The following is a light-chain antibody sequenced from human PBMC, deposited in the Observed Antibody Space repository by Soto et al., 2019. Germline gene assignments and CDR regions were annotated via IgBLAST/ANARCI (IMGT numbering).Light chain of an antibody. J-gene: IGLJ1*01. V-gene: IGLV3-21*02. CDR2: DDN. CDR3: EVWDSTSDHYF. CDR1: KIGSKS. Sequence: SYELTQPPSVSVAPGQTARITCGGNKIGSKSVHWYQQKPDQAPVLVVYDDNDCPSGIPERFSGSNSGNTATLTISGVQAGDDADYYCEVWDSTSDHYFFGPGTKVTVL.